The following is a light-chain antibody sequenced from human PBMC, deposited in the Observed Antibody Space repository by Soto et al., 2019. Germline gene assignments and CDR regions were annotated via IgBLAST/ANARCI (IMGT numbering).Light chain of an antibody. CDR1: SSNIGKNY. V-gene: IGLV1-51*01. Sequence: QSVLTQPPSVSAAPGQKVTISCSGSSSNIGKNYVSWYQQLPGTAPKVLISDNGKRPSGIPDRFSGSKSGTSATLGITGLQTGDEADYYCETWDSSVRAVVFGGGTKLTVL. CDR2: DNG. CDR3: ETWDSSVRAVV. J-gene: IGLJ2*01.